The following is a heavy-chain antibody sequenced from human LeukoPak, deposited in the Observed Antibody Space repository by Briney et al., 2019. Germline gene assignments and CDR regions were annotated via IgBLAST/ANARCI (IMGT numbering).Heavy chain of an antibody. CDR2: IYYSGST. D-gene: IGHD3-10*01. CDR1: GGSISSYY. V-gene: IGHV4-59*01. CDR3: ARSNSAMGVYGSGSYAFDI. Sequence: PSETLSLTCTVSGGSISSYYWSWIRQPPGKGLEWIGYIYYSGSTNYNPSLKSRVTISVDTSKNQFSLKLSSVTAADTAAYYCARSNSAMGVYGSGSYAFDIWGQGTMVTVSS. J-gene: IGHJ3*02.